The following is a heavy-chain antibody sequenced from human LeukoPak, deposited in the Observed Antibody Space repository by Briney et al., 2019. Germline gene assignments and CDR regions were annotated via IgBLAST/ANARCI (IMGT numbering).Heavy chain of an antibody. CDR1: GFSFSSYE. V-gene: IGHV3-48*03. CDR3: AREVLLWFGELSVGDY. CDR2: ISSSCSTI. Sequence: GSLRLSCAASGFSFSSYEMNWVRQAPGKGLEWISYISSSCSTIYYADSVKGRFTISRDNAKNSLYLQMNSLRAEDTAVYYCAREVLLWFGELSVGDYWGQGTLVTVSS. D-gene: IGHD3-10*01. J-gene: IGHJ4*02.